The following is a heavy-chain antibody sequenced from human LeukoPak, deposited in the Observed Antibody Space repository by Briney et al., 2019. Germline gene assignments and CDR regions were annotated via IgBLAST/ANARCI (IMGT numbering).Heavy chain of an antibody. Sequence: SQTLSLPCTVSGGSFTSADYCLIWIRQRPGKGLEWIGNIYHSGSTYYNPSLKGRLSVSVDTSKNHFSLNLSSVTAADTAVYFCARTIVPAAAFDFWGQGTLVAVSS. J-gene: IGHJ4*02. CDR3: ARTIVPAAAFDF. CDR1: GGSFTSADYC. V-gene: IGHV4-31*03. CDR2: IYHSGST. D-gene: IGHD2-2*01.